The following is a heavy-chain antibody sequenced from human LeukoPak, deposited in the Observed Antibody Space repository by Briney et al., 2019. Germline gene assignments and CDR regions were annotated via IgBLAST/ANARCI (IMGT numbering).Heavy chain of an antibody. V-gene: IGHV3-30*18. CDR1: GFTFSSYA. CDR2: ISYDGSNK. CDR3: AKDRVEGYGYFYGMDV. Sequence: PGGSLRLSCAASGFTFSSYAMSWVRQAPGKGLEWVAVISYDGSNKYYADSVKGRFTISRDNSKNTLYLQMNSLRAEDTAVYYCAKDRVEGYGYFYGMDVWGQGTTVTVSS. J-gene: IGHJ6*02. D-gene: IGHD5-18*01.